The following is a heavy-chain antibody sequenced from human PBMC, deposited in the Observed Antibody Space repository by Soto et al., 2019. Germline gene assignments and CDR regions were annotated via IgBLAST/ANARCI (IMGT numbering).Heavy chain of an antibody. CDR2: ISGSGSSR. J-gene: IGHJ4*02. V-gene: IGHV3-23*01. CDR3: AKELLRLGESLERYFDY. CDR1: GFTFSTHA. D-gene: IGHD3-10*01. Sequence: EVQLLESGGDLVQPGGSLRLSCAASGFTFSTHAMSWVRQAPGKGLEWVSAISGSGSSRYYADSAKGRFTISRDNSKNTLFLQLNSLRAEDTAVYYCAKELLRLGESLERYFDYWGQGTLVTVSS.